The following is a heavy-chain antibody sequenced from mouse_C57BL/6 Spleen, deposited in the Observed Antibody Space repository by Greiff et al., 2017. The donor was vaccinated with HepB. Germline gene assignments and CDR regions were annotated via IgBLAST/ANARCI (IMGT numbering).Heavy chain of an antibody. J-gene: IGHJ2*01. CDR3: ARGSTMVTTARAYFDY. D-gene: IGHD2-2*01. CDR2: ISDGGSYT. CDR1: GFTFSSYA. Sequence: EVKLVESGGGLVKPGGSLKLSCAASGFTFSSYAMSWVRQTPEKRLEWVATISDGGSYTYYPDNVKGRFTISRDNAKNNLYLQMSHLKSEDTAMYYCARGSTMVTTARAYFDYWGQGTTLTVSS. V-gene: IGHV5-4*03.